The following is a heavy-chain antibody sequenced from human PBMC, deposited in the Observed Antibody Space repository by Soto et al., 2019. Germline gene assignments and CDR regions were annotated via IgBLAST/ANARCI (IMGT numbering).Heavy chain of an antibody. D-gene: IGHD3-10*01. V-gene: IGHV3-33*01. J-gene: IGHJ4*02. Sequence: QVQLVESGGGVVQPGRSLRLSCAASGFTFSSYGMHWVRQAPGKGLEWVAVIWYDGSNKYSADSVKGRFTISRDNSKNKLYLQMNSLRAEDTDVYYCARDGTYYYGSGSYYNVMGLDYWGQGTLVTVSS. CDR1: GFTFSSYG. CDR2: IWYDGSNK. CDR3: ARDGTYYYGSGSYYNVMGLDY.